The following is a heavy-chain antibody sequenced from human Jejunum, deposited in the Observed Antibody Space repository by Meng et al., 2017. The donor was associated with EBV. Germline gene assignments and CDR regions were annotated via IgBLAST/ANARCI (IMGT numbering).Heavy chain of an antibody. D-gene: IGHD3-10*02. CDR3: CTGDVGSGGKYYFSF. J-gene: IGHJ4*02. CDR2: VKTDTPNP. CDR1: VYSCTNYG. V-gene: IGHV7-4-1*02. Sequence: AQVVQYGCGVGKTGASVQVSINGSVYSCTNYGIYWVRQAPRQGMGWVGWVKTDTPNPTYAHGFPERFVFFLVTSARTAYLQISSLEAEDTAVEFCCTGDVGSGGKYYFSFWGQGTLVTVSS.